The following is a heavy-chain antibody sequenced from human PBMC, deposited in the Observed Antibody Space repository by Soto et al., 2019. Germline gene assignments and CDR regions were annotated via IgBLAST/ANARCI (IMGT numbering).Heavy chain of an antibody. CDR1: GFTVSSNY. J-gene: IGHJ5*02. CDR3: ARVLAPYYYDSSGYSWFDP. D-gene: IGHD3-22*01. Sequence: VGSLRLSCAASGFTVSSNYMSWVRQAPGKGLEWVSVIYSGGSTYYADSVKGRFTISRDNSKNTLYLQMNSLRAEDTAVYYCARVLAPYYYDSSGYSWFDPWGQGTLVTVSS. V-gene: IGHV3-53*01. CDR2: IYSGGST.